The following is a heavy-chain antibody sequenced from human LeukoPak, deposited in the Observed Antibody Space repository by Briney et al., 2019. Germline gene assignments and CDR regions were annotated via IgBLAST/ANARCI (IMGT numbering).Heavy chain of an antibody. CDR1: GFTFSSYG. CDR3: AKSALTGYSPPYFDY. V-gene: IGHV3-30*18. D-gene: IGHD3-9*01. Sequence: PGGSLRLSCAASGFTFSSYGVHWVRQAPGKGLEWVAVISYDGSNKYYAGSVKGRFTISRDNSKNTLYLQMNSLRAEDTAVYYCAKSALTGYSPPYFDYWGQGTLVTVSS. J-gene: IGHJ4*02. CDR2: ISYDGSNK.